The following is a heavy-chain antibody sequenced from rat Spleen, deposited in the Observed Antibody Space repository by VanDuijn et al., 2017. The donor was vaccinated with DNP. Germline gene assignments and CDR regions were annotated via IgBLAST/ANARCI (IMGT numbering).Heavy chain of an antibody. CDR1: GFTFSDYA. V-gene: IGHV5-7*01. CDR2: ISYDGFRT. CDR3: ARWYSSGFCFDY. D-gene: IGHD4-3*01. Sequence: EVQLVESGGGLVQPGRSLKLSCAASGFTFSDYAMVWVRQAPKKGLEWVATISYDGFRTYHRDSVKGRFTISRDNSKSTLYLQMDSLRSEDTATYYCARWYSSGFCFDYWGQGVMVTVSS. J-gene: IGHJ2*01.